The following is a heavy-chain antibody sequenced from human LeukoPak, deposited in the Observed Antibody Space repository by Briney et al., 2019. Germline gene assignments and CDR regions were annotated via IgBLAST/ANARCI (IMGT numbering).Heavy chain of an antibody. V-gene: IGHV3-74*01. CDR2: INGDESST. CDR3: TRGAKWAYYFDY. CDR1: AFTFNTYW. Sequence: GGSLRLSCAASAFTFNTYWMHWVRQVPGRGLEWVSRINGDESSTNYADSVKGRFTISRDNAKDTLYLHMNSLTAEDTAVYYCTRGAKWAYYFDYWGQGTLVTVSS. D-gene: IGHD1-26*01. J-gene: IGHJ4*02.